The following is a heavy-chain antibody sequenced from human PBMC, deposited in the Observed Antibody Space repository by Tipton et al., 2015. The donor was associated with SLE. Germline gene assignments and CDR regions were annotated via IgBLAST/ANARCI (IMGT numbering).Heavy chain of an antibody. D-gene: IGHD6-13*01. CDR1: GGSISSSSYY. CDR3: AREQQLESRYFDL. Sequence: TLSLTCTVSGGSISSSSYYWGWIRQPPGKGLEWIGSIYHSGSTNYNPSLKSRVTISVDTSKNQFSLKLSSVTAADTAVYYCAREQQLESRYFDLWGRGTLVTVSS. J-gene: IGHJ2*01. CDR2: IYHSGST. V-gene: IGHV4-39*07.